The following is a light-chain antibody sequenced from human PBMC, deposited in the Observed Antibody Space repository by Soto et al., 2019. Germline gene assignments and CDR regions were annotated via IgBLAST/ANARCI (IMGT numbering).Light chain of an antibody. CDR2: SVS. CDR3: ISYTVSRSYV. J-gene: IGLJ1*01. CDR1: SSDIGAYNH. V-gene: IGLV2-14*01. Sequence: QSALTQPASVSGSPGQSITISCSGSSSDIGAYNHVAWFQQFPGKPPKLVIYSVSDRPSGGSYRFSGSKSGNTASLTISGRQADDEADYYCISYTVSRSYVFGTGTKLTVL.